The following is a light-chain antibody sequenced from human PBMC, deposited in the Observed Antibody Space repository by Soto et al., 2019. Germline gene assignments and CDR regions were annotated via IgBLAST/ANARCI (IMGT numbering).Light chain of an antibody. J-gene: IGKJ1*01. V-gene: IGKV1-5*03. CDR2: KAS. Sequence: DIQMTQSPSTLSASVGDRVTITCRASQSISNWLAWYQQRPGKAPKLLIYKASNLETGVPSRFSGSGSGTEFTLIISRLQPDDFAPYYCQQYNSYSWTFGQGTKVEIK. CDR1: QSISNW. CDR3: QQYNSYSWT.